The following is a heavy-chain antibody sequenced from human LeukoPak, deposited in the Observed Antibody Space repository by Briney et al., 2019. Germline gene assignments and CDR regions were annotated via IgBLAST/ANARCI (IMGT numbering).Heavy chain of an antibody. CDR1: GYTLTELS. Sequence: ASVKVSCKVSGYTLTELSMHWVRQAPGEGLEWMGGFDPEDGETIYAQKFQGRVTMTEDTSTDTAYMELSSLRSEDTAVYYCATDMYSSSWYNLDYWGQGTLVTVSS. D-gene: IGHD6-13*01. CDR3: ATDMYSSSWYNLDY. J-gene: IGHJ4*02. CDR2: FDPEDGET. V-gene: IGHV1-24*01.